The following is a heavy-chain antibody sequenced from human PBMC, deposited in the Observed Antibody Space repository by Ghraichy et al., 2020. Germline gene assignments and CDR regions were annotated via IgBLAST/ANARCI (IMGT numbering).Heavy chain of an antibody. V-gene: IGHV3-21*01. J-gene: IGHJ4*02. Sequence: GESLNISCAASGFTFSSYSMNWVRQAPGKGLEWVSSISSSSSYIYYADSVKGRFTISRDNAKNSLYLQMNSLRAEDTAVYYCARDRGGDIPDWGQGTLVTVSS. CDR2: ISSSSSYI. CDR3: ARDRGGDIPD. D-gene: IGHD2-15*01. CDR1: GFTFSSYS.